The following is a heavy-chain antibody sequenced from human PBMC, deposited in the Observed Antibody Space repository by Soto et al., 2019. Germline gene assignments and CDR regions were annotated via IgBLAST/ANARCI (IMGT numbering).Heavy chain of an antibody. Sequence: EVQLLESGGGLVQPGGSLRLSCAASGFTFTSYAMSWVRQAPGKGPEWVSAISGSGGSTYYADSVKGRFTISRDNSKDTLYMQMNSPRAEDTAVYYCAKDKYHPILTGYYKGWFDPWGQGPLVTVSS. J-gene: IGHJ5*02. V-gene: IGHV3-23*01. CDR1: GFTFTSYA. CDR2: ISGSGGST. CDR3: AKDKYHPILTGYYKGWFDP. D-gene: IGHD3-9*01.